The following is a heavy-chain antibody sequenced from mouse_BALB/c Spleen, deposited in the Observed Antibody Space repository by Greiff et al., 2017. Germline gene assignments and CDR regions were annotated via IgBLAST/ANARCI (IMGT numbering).Heavy chain of an antibody. CDR2: ISYSGST. D-gene: IGHD1-1*01. CDR1: GDSITSGY. Sequence: EVQRVESGPSLVKPSQTLSLTCSVTGDSITSGYWNWIRKFPGNKLEYMGYISYSGSTYYNPSLKSRISITRDTSKNQYYLQLNSVTTEDTATYYCARYTPIYYYGSSYPSAMDYWGQGTSVTVSS. J-gene: IGHJ4*01. CDR3: ARYTPIYYYGSSYPSAMDY. V-gene: IGHV3-8*02.